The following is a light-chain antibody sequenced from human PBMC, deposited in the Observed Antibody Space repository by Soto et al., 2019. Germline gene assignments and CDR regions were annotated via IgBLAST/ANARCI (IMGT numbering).Light chain of an antibody. J-gene: IGKJ1*01. CDR2: DAS. CDR1: QGVSSN. Sequence: EIVMTQSPATLSVSPGERATLSCRASQGVSSNLAWYQQKPGQAPRLLIYDASTRATGIPARFSGSGSGTEFTLTISSLQSEDFAVYYCQQYKIWPPWTFGQGTKVEIK. V-gene: IGKV3-15*01. CDR3: QQYKIWPPWT.